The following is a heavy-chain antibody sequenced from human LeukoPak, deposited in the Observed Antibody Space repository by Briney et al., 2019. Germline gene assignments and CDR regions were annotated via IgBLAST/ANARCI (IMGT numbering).Heavy chain of an antibody. D-gene: IGHD3-22*01. J-gene: IGHJ4*02. CDR3: ATYYYDSSGYSDY. CDR2: ISYDGSNK. V-gene: IGHV3-30*03. CDR1: GFTFSSYG. Sequence: GGSLRPSCAASGFTFSSYGMHWVRQAPGKGLEWVAVISYDGSNKYYADSVKGRFTISRDNSKNTLYLQMNSLRAEDTAVYYCATYYYDSSGYSDYWGQGTLVTVSS.